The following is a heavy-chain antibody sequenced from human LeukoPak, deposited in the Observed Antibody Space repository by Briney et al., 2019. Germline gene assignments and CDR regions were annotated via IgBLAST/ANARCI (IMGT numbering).Heavy chain of an antibody. CDR3: ARGGLVRSPRGYFDF. CDR2: TYYRSKWYY. V-gene: IGHV6-1*01. CDR1: GDSVSSNTGG. D-gene: IGHD1-26*01. J-gene: IGHJ4*02. Sequence: SQTLSLTCAISGDSVSSNTGGWNWIRQSPSRGLEWLGRTYYRSKWYYDYAVSVKSRITINPDTSKNQFSLQLNSVTPDDTAVYYCARGGLVRSPRGYFDFWGQGTLVTVSS.